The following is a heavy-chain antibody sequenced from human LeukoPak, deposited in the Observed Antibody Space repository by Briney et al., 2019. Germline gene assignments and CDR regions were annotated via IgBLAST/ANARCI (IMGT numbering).Heavy chain of an antibody. CDR2: IKQDGSEK. V-gene: IGHV3-7*03. D-gene: IGHD1-26*01. CDR1: GFTFSSYW. J-gene: IGHJ4*02. CDR3: AKPSLVGATADPYYFDY. Sequence: PGGSLRLSCAASGFTFSSYWMSWVRQAPGKGLEWVANIKQDGSEKYHVDSVKGRFTISRDNSKNTLYLQMNSLRAEDTAVYYCAKPSLVGATADPYYFDYWGQGTLVTVSS.